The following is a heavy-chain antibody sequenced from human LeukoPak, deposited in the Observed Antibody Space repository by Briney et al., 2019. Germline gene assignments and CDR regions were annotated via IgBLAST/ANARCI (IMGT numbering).Heavy chain of an antibody. CDR3: AIHDRPSSGAFDI. D-gene: IGHD6-6*01. CDR2: IYHSGST. V-gene: IGHV4-30-2*01. J-gene: IGHJ3*02. Sequence: PSQTLSLTCTVSGGSIGSGGYYWSWIRQPPGKGLEWIGYIYHSGSTYYNPSLKSRVTISVDRSKNQFSLKLSSVTAADTAVYYCAIHDRPSSGAFDIWGQGTMVTVSS. CDR1: GGSIGSGGYY.